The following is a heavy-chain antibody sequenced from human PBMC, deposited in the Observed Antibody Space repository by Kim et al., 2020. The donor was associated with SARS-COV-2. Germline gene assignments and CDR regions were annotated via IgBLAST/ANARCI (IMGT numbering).Heavy chain of an antibody. CDR2: IGQDGSDK. V-gene: IGHV3-7*03. CDR3: AKTVVEVVGASDYFDL. J-gene: IGHJ4*01. CDR1: GFNFNDYW. Sequence: GGSLRLSCAASGFNFNDYWMTWVRQAPGKWLEWVGNIGQDGSDKYYGDPVKGRFTISRDNTKKSVYLQMNSLRAEDTAGYYCAKTVVEVVGASDYFDLWG. D-gene: IGHD2-2*01.